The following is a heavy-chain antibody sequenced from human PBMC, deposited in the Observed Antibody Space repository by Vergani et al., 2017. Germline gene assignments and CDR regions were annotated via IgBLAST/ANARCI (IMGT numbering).Heavy chain of an antibody. CDR3: ARDPELLWFGGIDY. CDR1: GFTFSSYW. Sequence: EVQLVESGGGLVQPGGSLRLSCAASGFTFSSYWMSWVRQAPGKGLEWVANIKQDGSEKYYVDSVKGRFTISRDNAKNSLYLQMNSLRAEDTAVYYCARDPELLWFGGIDYRGQGTLVTVSS. J-gene: IGHJ4*02. V-gene: IGHV3-7*03. D-gene: IGHD3-10*01. CDR2: IKQDGSEK.